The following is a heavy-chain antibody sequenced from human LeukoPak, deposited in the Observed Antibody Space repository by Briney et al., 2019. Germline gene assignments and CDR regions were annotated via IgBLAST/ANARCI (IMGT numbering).Heavy chain of an antibody. J-gene: IGHJ4*02. Sequence: GGSLRLSCAASGYTFSDYSMNWVRQAPGKGQEWVSSISSGSTYIYYADSVKGRFTISRDNAKNSLYLQMNSLRAEDTAVYYCAREVLMGPRYFDYWGQGTLVTVSS. CDR2: ISSGSTYI. CDR3: AREVLMGPRYFDY. CDR1: GYTFSDYS. D-gene: IGHD3-10*01. V-gene: IGHV3-21*01.